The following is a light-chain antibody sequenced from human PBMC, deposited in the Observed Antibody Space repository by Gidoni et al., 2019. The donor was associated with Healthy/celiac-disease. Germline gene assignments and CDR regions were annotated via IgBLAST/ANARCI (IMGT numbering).Light chain of an antibody. Sequence: SSELTQDPAVSVALGQTVRIPCQGDSLRSYYASWYQQKPGQAPVLVIYGKNNRPSGIPDRFSGSSSGNTASLTITGAQAEDEADYYCNSRDSSNVVFGGGTKLTVL. CDR3: NSRDSSNVV. J-gene: IGLJ2*01. CDR1: SLRSYY. V-gene: IGLV3-19*01. CDR2: GKN.